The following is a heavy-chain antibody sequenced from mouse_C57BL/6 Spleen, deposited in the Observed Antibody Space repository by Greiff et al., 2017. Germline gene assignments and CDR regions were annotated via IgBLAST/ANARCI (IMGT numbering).Heavy chain of an antibody. D-gene: IGHD1-1*01. CDR3: ALYYYGSGFAY. V-gene: IGHV1-26*01. CDR2: INPNNGGT. Sequence: EVQLQQSGPELVKPGASVKISCKASGYTFTDYYMNWVKQSHGKSLEWIGDINPNNGGTSYNQKFKGKATLTVDKSSSTAYMELRSLTSEDSAVYYCALYYYGSGFAYWGQGTLVTVSA. CDR1: GYTFTDYY. J-gene: IGHJ3*01.